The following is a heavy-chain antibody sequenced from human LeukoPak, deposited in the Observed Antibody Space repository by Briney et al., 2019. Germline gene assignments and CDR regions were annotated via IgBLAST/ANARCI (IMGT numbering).Heavy chain of an antibody. D-gene: IGHD6-19*01. J-gene: IGHJ4*02. CDR2: IYPGDSDT. Sequence: GESLKISCKGSGYTFTSYWIGWVRQMPGKGLEWMGIIYPGDSDTRYSPSFQGQVTISAASSINTAYLQWTSLKASDTAMYYCARHAGVAGPDYWGQGTLVTVSS. CDR1: GYTFTSYW. V-gene: IGHV5-51*01. CDR3: ARHAGVAGPDY.